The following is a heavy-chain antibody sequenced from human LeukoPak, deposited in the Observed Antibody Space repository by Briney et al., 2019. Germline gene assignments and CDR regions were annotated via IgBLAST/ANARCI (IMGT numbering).Heavy chain of an antibody. CDR2: ISTYNGNT. V-gene: IGHV1-18*01. Sequence: ASVKVSCKASGYTFTSYGISWVRQAPGQGLEWMGWISTYNGNTNYAQKLQGRVTMTTDTSTSTAYMELRSLRSDVTAVYYCARYRRFWPLDYWGQGTLVTVSS. CDR3: ARYRRFWPLDY. D-gene: IGHD3-3*01. J-gene: IGHJ4*02. CDR1: GYTFTSYG.